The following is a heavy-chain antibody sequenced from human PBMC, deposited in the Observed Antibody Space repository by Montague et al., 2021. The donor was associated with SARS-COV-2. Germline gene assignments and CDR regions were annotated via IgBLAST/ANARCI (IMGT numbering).Heavy chain of an antibody. J-gene: IGHJ5*02. CDR2: IYYSGGI. D-gene: IGHD3-10*01. V-gene: IGHV4-59*11. CDR3: ARAVSVRRAVNWFDP. CDR1: GGSMSDHY. Sequence: SETLSLTCNVSGGSMSDHYWAWIRQTPGKGLEWLAYIYYSGGINSNASLKSRVTMSVDTSKNQFSLKLTSVTAADTAVYYCARAVSVRRAVNWFDPWGQGILVTVSS.